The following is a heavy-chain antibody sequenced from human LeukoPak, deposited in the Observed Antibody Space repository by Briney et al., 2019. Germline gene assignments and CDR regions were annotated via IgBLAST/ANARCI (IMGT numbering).Heavy chain of an antibody. V-gene: IGHV3-23*01. CDR3: AKGIESSGSYYTGFDY. Sequence: GGSLRLSCVASGFTFSRYEMNWVRQAPGKGLEWISYISGSGDTIYYADSVEGRFTISRDNSKTTLYLQMNSLRAEDTAVYYCAKGIESSGSYYTGFDYWGQGTLVTVSS. J-gene: IGHJ4*02. CDR1: GFTFSRYE. D-gene: IGHD1-26*01. CDR2: ISGSGDTI.